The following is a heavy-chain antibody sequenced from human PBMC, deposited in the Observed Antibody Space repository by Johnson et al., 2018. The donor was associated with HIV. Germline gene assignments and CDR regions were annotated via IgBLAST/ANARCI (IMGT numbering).Heavy chain of an antibody. CDR1: GFTFSSYG. Sequence: QVQLVESGGGVVRPGRSLRLSCAASGFTFSSYGMHWVRQAPGKGLEWVAVIYDDGSNRYYADSVKGRFTISRDNSKNTLYLQMNSLRAEDTAVYFCARGCGDGYTCDAFKIWGQGTMVTVSS. D-gene: IGHD5-24*01. J-gene: IGHJ3*02. V-gene: IGHV3-33*08. CDR3: ARGCGDGYTCDAFKI. CDR2: IYDDGSNR.